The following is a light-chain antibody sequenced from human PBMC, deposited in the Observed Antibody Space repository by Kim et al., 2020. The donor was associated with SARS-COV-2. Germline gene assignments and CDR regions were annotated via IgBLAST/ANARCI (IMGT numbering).Light chain of an antibody. CDR2: AAS. CDR3: QKYNSAPPT. V-gene: IGKV1-27*01. Sequence: DIQMTQSPSSLSASVGDRVTITCRASQGISNHLAWYQQKPGKVPKLLIYAASTLQSGVPSRFSGSGSGTDFTLTISSLQPEDVATYYCQKYNSAPPTFGGGTKVDIK. J-gene: IGKJ4*01. CDR1: QGISNH.